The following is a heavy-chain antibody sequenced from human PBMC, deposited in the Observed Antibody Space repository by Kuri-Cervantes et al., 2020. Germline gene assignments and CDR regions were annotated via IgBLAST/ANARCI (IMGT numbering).Heavy chain of an antibody. CDR3: AKDGLLGTGLDAFDI. CDR1: GFTFSSYG. Sequence: GESLKISCAASGFTFSSYGMHWVRQAPGKGLEWVAFIRYDGSNKYYADSVKGRFTISRDNSKNTLYLQMNSLRAEDTAVYYCAKDGLLGTGLDAFDIWGQGTMVTVSS. CDR2: IRYDGSNK. D-gene: IGHD2-15*01. V-gene: IGHV3-30*02. J-gene: IGHJ3*02.